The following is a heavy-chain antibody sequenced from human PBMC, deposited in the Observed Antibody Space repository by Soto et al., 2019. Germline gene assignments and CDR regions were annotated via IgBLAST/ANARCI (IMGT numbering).Heavy chain of an antibody. CDR3: ASSQGEY. Sequence: GGSLRLSCVASGFIFDDHNMHWIRQAPGKGLEWVSLISWDGHTTYYTDSVKGRFTTSRDNSINSLYLQMNALTTEDTGLYYCASSQGEYWGQGTLVTVSS. J-gene: IGHJ4*02. CDR2: ISWDGHTT. V-gene: IGHV3-43*01. CDR1: GFIFDDHN.